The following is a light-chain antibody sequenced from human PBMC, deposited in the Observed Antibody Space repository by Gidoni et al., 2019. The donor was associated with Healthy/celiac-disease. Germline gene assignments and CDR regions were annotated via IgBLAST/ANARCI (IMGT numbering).Light chain of an antibody. CDR1: QSVSSY. V-gene: IGKV3-11*01. Sequence: IVLTQSPATLSLSPGERATLSCRASQSVSSYLAWYQQKPGQAPRLLNYDASNRATGIPARFSGSGCGTDFTLTISSLEPEDFAGYYCQQRSNWPPNFXQXTRLEIK. CDR3: QQRSNWPPN. J-gene: IGKJ5*01. CDR2: DAS.